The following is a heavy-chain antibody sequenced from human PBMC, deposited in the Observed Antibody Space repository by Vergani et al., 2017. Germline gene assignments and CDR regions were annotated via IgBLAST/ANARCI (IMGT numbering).Heavy chain of an antibody. J-gene: IGHJ6*02. V-gene: IGHV1-69-2*01. CDR2: VDPEDGET. D-gene: IGHD4-17*01. Sequence: EVQLVQSGAEVKKPGATMKISCKVSGYTFTDHYMHWVKQAPGKGLEWMGLVDPEDGETIYAEKFKGRVTIAADTSTDTAHLELSSLRSEDTAVYYCATPKKVTTGGMEVWGQGTTVIVSS. CDR1: GYTFTDHY. CDR3: ATPKKVTTGGMEV.